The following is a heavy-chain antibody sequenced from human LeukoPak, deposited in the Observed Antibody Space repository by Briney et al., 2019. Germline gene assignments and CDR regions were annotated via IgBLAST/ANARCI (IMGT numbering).Heavy chain of an antibody. CDR1: AYTFTGYY. J-gene: IGHJ3*02. D-gene: IGHD2-15*01. V-gene: IGHV1-2*06. CDR3: AIAGGGSDAFDI. CDR2: INPNSGGT. Sequence: ASVKVSCKASAYTFTGYYIHWVRQAPGQGLEWMGRINPNSGGTNYAQKFQGRVTMTRDTSINTAYMELSRLRSDDTAVYYCAIAGGGSDAFDIWGQGTMVTVSS.